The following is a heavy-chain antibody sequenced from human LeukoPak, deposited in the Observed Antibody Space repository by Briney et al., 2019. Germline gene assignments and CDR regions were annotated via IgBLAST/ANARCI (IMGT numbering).Heavy chain of an antibody. CDR1: GFTFSSYS. CDR3: ARDSGTTGEVKFDP. V-gene: IGHV4-4*07. Sequence: KSGGSLRLSCAASGFTFSSYSMNWVRQAPGKGLEWIGRIYGSGSTDYNPSLKSRVTMSIDTSKNQFSLNLISVTAADTAVYYCARDSGTTGEVKFDPWGQGTLVTVSS. J-gene: IGHJ5*02. D-gene: IGHD3-10*01. CDR2: IYGSGST.